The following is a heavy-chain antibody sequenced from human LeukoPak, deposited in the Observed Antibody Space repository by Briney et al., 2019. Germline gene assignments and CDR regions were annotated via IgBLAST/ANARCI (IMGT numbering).Heavy chain of an antibody. D-gene: IGHD2-8*02. CDR1: GASISSGGYY. CDR2: IYSNGIT. CDR3: ARHIRLVYYYYYMDV. J-gene: IGHJ6*03. Sequence: SETLSLTCTVSGASISSGGYYWSWIRPPAGKGLEWIGRIYSNGITNYNPSLKSRVTMSVDTSKSHFSLKLSSVTAADTAVYYCARHIRLVYYYYYMDVWGKGTTVTISS. V-gene: IGHV4-61*02.